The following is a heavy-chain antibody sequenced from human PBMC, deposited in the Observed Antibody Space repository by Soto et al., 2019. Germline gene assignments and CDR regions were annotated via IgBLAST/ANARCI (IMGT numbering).Heavy chain of an antibody. J-gene: IGHJ4*02. Sequence: QVQLVQSGAEVKKPGASVKVSCKASGYTFTGYYMHWVRQAPGQGLEWMGWINPNSGGTNYAQKFQGWVTMTRDTSISTAYMELSRLRSDDTAVYYCARGPTYGGKSQDIDYWGQGTLVTVSS. D-gene: IGHD4-17*01. CDR1: GYTFTGYY. CDR2: INPNSGGT. CDR3: ARGPTYGGKSQDIDY. V-gene: IGHV1-2*04.